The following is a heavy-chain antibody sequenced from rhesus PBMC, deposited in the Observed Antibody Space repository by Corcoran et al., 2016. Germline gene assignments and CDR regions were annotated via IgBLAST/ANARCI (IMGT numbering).Heavy chain of an antibody. D-gene: IGHD4-29*01. CDR3: ASGETTGLFDY. J-gene: IGHJ4*01. Sequence: QVQLQESGPGLVKPSETLSLTCAVSGGSISGYYYWSWMRQHPGKGLVWIGSIYGSFASNYLHPSLNSRVTLSVDTSKNQFSLTLSSVTAADTAVYYCASGETTGLFDYWGQGVLVTVSS. CDR1: GGSISGYYY. V-gene: IGHV4S14*01. CDR2: IYGSFASN.